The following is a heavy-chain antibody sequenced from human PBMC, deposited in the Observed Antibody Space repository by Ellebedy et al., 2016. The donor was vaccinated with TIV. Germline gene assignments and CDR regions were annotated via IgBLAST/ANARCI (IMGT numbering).Heavy chain of an antibody. J-gene: IGHJ4*02. Sequence: GESLKISXTASGFTFSGYWMRWVRQAPGKGLEWVASIKQDGSEKYYVDSVKGRFTISRDNAKNSLYLQMNSLRAEDTAVYYCARDIYGDYSFDYWGQGTLVTVSS. D-gene: IGHD4-17*01. CDR3: ARDIYGDYSFDY. CDR1: GFTFSGYW. V-gene: IGHV3-7*01. CDR2: IKQDGSEK.